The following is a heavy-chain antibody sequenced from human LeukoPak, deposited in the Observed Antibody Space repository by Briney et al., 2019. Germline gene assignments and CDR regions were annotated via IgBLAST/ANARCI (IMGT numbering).Heavy chain of an antibody. CDR2: ISSSGSTI. CDR3: ARGPPFVVVTAIRQYYFDY. V-gene: IGHV3-48*04. CDR1: GFTFSSYS. D-gene: IGHD2-21*02. J-gene: IGHJ4*02. Sequence: GGSLRLSCAASGFTFSSYSMNWVRQAPGKGLEWISYISSSGSTIYYADSVKGRFTISRDNVKNSLYLQVDSLRADDTAVYYCARGPPFVVVTAIRQYYFDYWGQGTLVTVSS.